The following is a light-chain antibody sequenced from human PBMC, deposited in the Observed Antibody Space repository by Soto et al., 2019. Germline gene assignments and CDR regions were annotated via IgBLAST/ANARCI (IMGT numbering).Light chain of an antibody. CDR3: SSYSRSNTHVV. J-gene: IGLJ2*01. V-gene: IGLV2-14*03. CDR1: STDVGDFNY. Sequence: QSALTQPASVSGSPGRSVTISCTGTSTDVGDFNYVSWYQHLPGRAPKLIIYDVTNRPSGISYRFSASKSGRTASLTISGLQAEDDADYYCSSYSRSNTHVVFGGGAKVTVL. CDR2: DVT.